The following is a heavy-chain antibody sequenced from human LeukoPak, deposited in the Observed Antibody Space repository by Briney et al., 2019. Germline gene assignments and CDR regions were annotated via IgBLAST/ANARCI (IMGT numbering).Heavy chain of an antibody. CDR3: ARANENYYYYYMDV. J-gene: IGHJ6*03. V-gene: IGHV3-21*01. CDR1: GFTFSSYS. Sequence: GGSLRLSCAASGFTFSSYSMNWVRQAPGKGLEWVSSISSSSSYIYYADSVKGRFTISRDSAKNSLYLQMNSLRAEDTAVYYCARANENYYYYYMDVWGKGTTVTISS. D-gene: IGHD4/OR15-4a*01. CDR2: ISSSSSYI.